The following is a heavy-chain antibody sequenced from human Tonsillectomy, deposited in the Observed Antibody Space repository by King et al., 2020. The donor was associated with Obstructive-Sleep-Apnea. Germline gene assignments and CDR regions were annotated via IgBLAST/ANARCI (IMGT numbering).Heavy chain of an antibody. D-gene: IGHD4-17*01. CDR2: INHSGST. V-gene: IGHV4-34*01. CDR1: GGSFSGYY. CDR3: AILRSLDY. J-gene: IGHJ4*02. Sequence: VQLQQWGAGLLKPSETLSLTCAVYGGSFSGYYWSWIRQPPGKGLEWIGEINHSGSTNYNPSLKSRVTISVDTSKNQFSLKLSSVTAVDTAVYYCAILRSLDYWGQGTLVTVSS.